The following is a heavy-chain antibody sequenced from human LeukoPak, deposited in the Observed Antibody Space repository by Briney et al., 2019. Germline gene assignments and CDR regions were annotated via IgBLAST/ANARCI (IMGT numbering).Heavy chain of an antibody. Sequence: PGGSLRLSCAASGFTFDDYAMHWVRQAPGKGLEWVSLISWDGGSTHYADSVKGRFTISRDNNKNSLYLQMSSLRDEDTAVYYCARANNFDYWGQGTLVTVSS. J-gene: IGHJ4*02. V-gene: IGHV3-43D*03. CDR1: GFTFDDYA. CDR2: ISWDGGST. CDR3: ARANNFDY.